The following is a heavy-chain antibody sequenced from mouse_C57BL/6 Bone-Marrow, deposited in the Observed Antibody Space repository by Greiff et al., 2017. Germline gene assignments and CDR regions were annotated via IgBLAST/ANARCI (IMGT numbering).Heavy chain of an antibody. V-gene: IGHV1-52*01. Sequence: VQLQQPGAELVRPGSSVKLSCKASGYTFTSYWMHWVKQRPIQGLEWIGNIDPSDSETHYNQMFKDKATLTVDKSSSTAYMLHSRLTSEDSAVYYCARSHYYGSSYAMDYWGQGTSVTVSS. D-gene: IGHD1-1*01. CDR1: GYTFTSYW. J-gene: IGHJ4*01. CDR3: ARSHYYGSSYAMDY. CDR2: IDPSDSET.